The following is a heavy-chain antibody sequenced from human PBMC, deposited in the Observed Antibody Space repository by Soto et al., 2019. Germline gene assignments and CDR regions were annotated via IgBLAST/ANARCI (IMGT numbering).Heavy chain of an antibody. CDR1: GFTFSSYS. Sequence: VVSLRLSCAASGFTFSSYSMNWICQAPGKGLEWVSYISSSSSTIYYADSVKGRFTISRDNAKNSLYLQMNSLRDEDTAVYYCARDILRFYVSGGLDYWGQGT. J-gene: IGHJ4*02. D-gene: IGHD3-3*01. CDR3: ARDILRFYVSGGLDY. V-gene: IGHV3-48*02. CDR2: ISSSSSTI.